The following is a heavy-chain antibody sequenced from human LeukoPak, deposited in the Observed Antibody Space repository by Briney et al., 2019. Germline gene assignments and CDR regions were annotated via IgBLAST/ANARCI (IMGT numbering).Heavy chain of an antibody. CDR1: GGSISSYY. Sequence: SETLSLTCTVSGGSISSYYWSWIRQPPGKGLEWIGNIYYSGSTNYNPSLKSRVTISVDTSKNQFSLKLSSVTAADTAVYYCARVWSSGWPNYYYMDVWGKGTTVTVSS. CDR2: IYYSGST. D-gene: IGHD6-19*01. V-gene: IGHV4-59*12. J-gene: IGHJ6*03. CDR3: ARVWSSGWPNYYYMDV.